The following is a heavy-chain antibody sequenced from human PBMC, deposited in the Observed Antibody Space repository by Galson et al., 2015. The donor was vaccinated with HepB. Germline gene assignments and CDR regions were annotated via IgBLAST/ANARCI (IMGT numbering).Heavy chain of an antibody. CDR1: GFSVSTFG. V-gene: IGHV3-33*01. CDR2: TWYDDNKI. J-gene: IGHJ4*02. D-gene: IGHD5-12*01. CDR3: ARGYSGYSGYDHPYYLDN. Sequence: SLRLSCAASGFSVSTFGMHWVRQAPGKGLEWVAVTWYDDNKIFYEASVKGRFTISRDTSKNTLYLQMNSLRAEDTGVYYCARGYSGYSGYDHPYYLDNWGQGTLVIVSS.